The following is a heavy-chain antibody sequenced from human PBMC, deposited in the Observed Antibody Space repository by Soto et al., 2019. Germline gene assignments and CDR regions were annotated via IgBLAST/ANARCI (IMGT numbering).Heavy chain of an antibody. J-gene: IGHJ1*01. Sequence: SGGSLRLSCAASGFTFTNAWMIWVRQAPGKGLEWVGRIKSKTDGGTTDYAAPVKGRFTISRDDSKNTLYLQMNSLKTEDTAVYYCTTARGTYGAEYFQHWGQGTLVTVSS. CDR1: GFTFTNAW. D-gene: IGHD4-17*01. CDR2: IKSKTDGGTT. V-gene: IGHV3-15*01. CDR3: TTARGTYGAEYFQH.